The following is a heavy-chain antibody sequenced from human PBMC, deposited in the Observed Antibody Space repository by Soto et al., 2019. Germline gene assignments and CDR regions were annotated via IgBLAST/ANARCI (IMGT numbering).Heavy chain of an antibody. CDR3: ARDPRYCSGGSCPDY. V-gene: IGHV3-66*01. Sequence: EVQLVESGGGLVQPGGSLRVSCAASGFTVSSNYMSWVRQAPGKGLEWVSVIYSGGDTYYADSVKGRFTISRDNSKNTLYLQMNGLRAEDTAVYYCARDPRYCSGGSCPDYWGQGTLVTVSS. CDR1: GFTVSSNY. CDR2: IYSGGDT. J-gene: IGHJ4*02. D-gene: IGHD2-15*01.